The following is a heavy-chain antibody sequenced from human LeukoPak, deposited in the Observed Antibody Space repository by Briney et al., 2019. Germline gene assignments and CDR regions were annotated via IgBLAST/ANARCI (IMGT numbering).Heavy chain of an antibody. V-gene: IGHV4-59*12. CDR2: IYYSGDT. J-gene: IGHJ4*02. CDR1: GGSISNYY. Sequence: SETLSLTCTVSGGSISNYYWSWIRQPPGKGLEWIGFIYYSGDTNYNPSLKSRVTISVDRSKNQFSLKLSSVTAADTAVYYCARYCGGDCKLYYFDYWGQGTLVTVSS. D-gene: IGHD2-21*02. CDR3: ARYCGGDCKLYYFDY.